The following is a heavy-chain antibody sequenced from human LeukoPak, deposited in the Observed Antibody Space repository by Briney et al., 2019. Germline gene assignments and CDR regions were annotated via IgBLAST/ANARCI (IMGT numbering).Heavy chain of an antibody. CDR2: IHPNNGDT. D-gene: IGHD3-10*01. CDR3: ARDGPAQMVDLDY. V-gene: IGHV1-2*02. J-gene: IGHJ4*02. Sequence: ASVKVSCKASGYTFSGTGWYLYWLRQAPGQGLECLGWIHPNNGDTAYAQKFEGRVAVTRDTSISTAYMELRRLRPDDTAVYFCARDGPAQMVDLDYWGQGTLVTVSS. CDR1: GYTFSGTGWY.